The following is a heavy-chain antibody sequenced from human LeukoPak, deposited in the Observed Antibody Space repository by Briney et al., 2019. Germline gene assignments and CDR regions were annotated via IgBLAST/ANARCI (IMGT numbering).Heavy chain of an antibody. J-gene: IGHJ6*03. D-gene: IGHD6-13*01. V-gene: IGHV1-18*01. Sequence: ASVKLSCNASGSTFTIYGISWLRHAPGQGLERMGWISASNGKTNYSQKRQCRVTMTTDTSTSTVYMELRSLRSDDAAVYYCARGGAAEYYYYYYMDVWGKGTTVTVSS. CDR3: ARGGAAEYYYYYYMDV. CDR1: GSTFTIYG. CDR2: ISASNGKT.